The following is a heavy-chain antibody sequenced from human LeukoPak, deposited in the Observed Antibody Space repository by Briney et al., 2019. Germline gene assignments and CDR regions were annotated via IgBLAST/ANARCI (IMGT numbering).Heavy chain of an antibody. CDR1: GGSFSGYY. D-gene: IGHD1-26*01. CDR2: INHSGST. V-gene: IGHV4-34*01. CDR3: AREGRIVGATVDY. Sequence: SETLSLTCAVYGGSFSGYYWSWIRQPPGKGLEWIGEINHSGSTNYNPSLKSRVTISVDTSKNQFSLKLSSVTAADTAAYYCAREGRIVGATVDYWGQGTLVTVSS. J-gene: IGHJ4*02.